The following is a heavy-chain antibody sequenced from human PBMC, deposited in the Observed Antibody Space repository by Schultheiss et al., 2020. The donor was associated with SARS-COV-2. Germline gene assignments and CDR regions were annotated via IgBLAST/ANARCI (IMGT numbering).Heavy chain of an antibody. CDR3: AKGGPNWGGHRHYYYMDV. V-gene: IGHV4-59*06. CDR1: GGSISSYY. D-gene: IGHD7-27*01. CDR2: IYYSGST. Sequence: SETLSLTCTVSGGSISSYYWSWIRQHPGKGLEWIGYIYYSGSTYYNPSLKSLVTISVDTSKNQFSLKLSSVTAEDTAVYYCAKGGPNWGGHRHYYYMDVWGKGTTVTVSS. J-gene: IGHJ6*03.